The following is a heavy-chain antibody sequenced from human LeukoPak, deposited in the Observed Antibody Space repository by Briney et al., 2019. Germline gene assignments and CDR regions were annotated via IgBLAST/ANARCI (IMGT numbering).Heavy chain of an antibody. D-gene: IGHD3-22*01. CDR3: ARGTMISWFDP. V-gene: IGHV4-59*01. CDR2: IYYSGST. Sequence: PSETLSLTCTVSGGSISSYYWSWIRQPPGKGLEWIGYIYYSGSTNYNPSLKSRVTISVDTSKNQFSLKLSSVTVADTAVYYCARGTMISWFDPWGQGTLVTVSS. CDR1: GGSISSYY. J-gene: IGHJ5*02.